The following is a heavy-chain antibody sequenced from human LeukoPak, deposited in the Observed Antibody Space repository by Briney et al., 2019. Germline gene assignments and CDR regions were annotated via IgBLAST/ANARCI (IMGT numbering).Heavy chain of an antibody. J-gene: IGHJ4*02. CDR2: ISGSGGST. V-gene: IGHV3-23*01. CDR1: GGSFSGYY. CDR3: AKDRNGYSGYPYLFDY. D-gene: IGHD5-12*01. Sequence: ETLSLTCAVYGGSFSGYYWSWIRQPPGKGLEWVSAISGSGGSTYYADSVKGRFTISRDNSKDTLYLQMNSLRAEDTAIYYCAKDRNGYSGYPYLFDYWGQGTVVTVSS.